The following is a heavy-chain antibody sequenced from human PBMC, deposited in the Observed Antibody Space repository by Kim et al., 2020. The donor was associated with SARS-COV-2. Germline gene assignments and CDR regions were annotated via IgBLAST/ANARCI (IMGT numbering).Heavy chain of an antibody. J-gene: IGHJ5*02. CDR2: ISSSSSYI. D-gene: IGHD6-13*01. V-gene: IGHV3-21*01. CDR1: GFTFSSYS. Sequence: GGSLRLSCAASGFTFSSYSMNWVRQAPGKGLEWVSSISSSSSYIYYADSVKGRFTISRDNAKNSLYLQMNSLRAEDTAVYYCSRDPYSSWYSWFDPWGQGTLVTVSS. CDR3: SRDPYSSWYSWFDP.